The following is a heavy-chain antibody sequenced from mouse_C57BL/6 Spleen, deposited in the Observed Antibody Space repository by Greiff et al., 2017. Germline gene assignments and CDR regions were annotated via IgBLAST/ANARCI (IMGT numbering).Heavy chain of an antibody. Sequence: QVQLQQPGAELVKPGASVKLSCKASGYTFTSYWMHWVKPRPGQGLEWIGMIHPNSGSTNYNEKFKSKATLTVDKSSSTAYMQLSSLTSEDSAVYDCAREGLITNWYFDVWGTGTTVTVSS. CDR3: AREGLITNWYFDV. J-gene: IGHJ1*03. V-gene: IGHV1-64*01. D-gene: IGHD1-1*01. CDR2: IHPNSGST. CDR1: GYTFTSYW.